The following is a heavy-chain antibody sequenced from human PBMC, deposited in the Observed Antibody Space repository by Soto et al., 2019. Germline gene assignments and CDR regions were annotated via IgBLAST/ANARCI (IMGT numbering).Heavy chain of an antibody. Sequence: GGSLKLSCAASGFTFSDHYMTWIRQPPGKGLEWVSYISSGSTYAYSADSVKGRFTISRDNANNSLYLQMNSLKAEATAVYYCAKIMLTVTTGAFDFSGQRTMVTVSS. D-gene: IGHD4-17*01. J-gene: IGHJ3*01. CDR2: ISSGSTYA. CDR3: AKIMLTVTTGAFDF. CDR1: GFTFSDHY. V-gene: IGHV3-11*03.